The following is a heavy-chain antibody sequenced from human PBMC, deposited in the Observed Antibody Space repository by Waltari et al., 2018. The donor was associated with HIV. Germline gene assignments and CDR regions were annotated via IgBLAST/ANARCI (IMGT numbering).Heavy chain of an antibody. D-gene: IGHD2-15*01. CDR1: GYTLTRFA. Sequence: QVQLVQSGSELKKPGASVKVSCKASGYTLTRFARDWVRQAPGQGLEWVGWINTNTGNPTYAQGFTGRFVFSLDTSVSTAYLQISSLKAEDTAVYYCAGDGCGGGNCNPDYWGQGTLVTVSS. J-gene: IGHJ4*02. V-gene: IGHV7-4-1*02. CDR2: INTNTGNP. CDR3: AGDGCGGGNCNPDY.